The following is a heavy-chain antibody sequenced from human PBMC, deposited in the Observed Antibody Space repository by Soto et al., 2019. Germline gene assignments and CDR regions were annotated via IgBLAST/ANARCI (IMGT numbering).Heavy chain of an antibody. CDR1: GYTFTSYY. Sequence: ASVKVSCKASGYTFTSYYMHWVRQAPGQGLEWMGIINPSGSSTSYAQNFQGRFTMTRDTSTITLYMELSNLRSEDTAVYYCARVGSREQQLVSYFDYWGQGTLVTVSS. J-gene: IGHJ4*02. V-gene: IGHV1-46*01. D-gene: IGHD6-13*01. CDR2: INPSGSST. CDR3: ARVGSREQQLVSYFDY.